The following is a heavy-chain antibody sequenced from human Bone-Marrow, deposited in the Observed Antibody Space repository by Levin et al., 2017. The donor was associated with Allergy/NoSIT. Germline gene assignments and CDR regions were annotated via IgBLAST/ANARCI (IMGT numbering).Heavy chain of an antibody. V-gene: IGHV4-31*03. CDR1: GGSISSGGYY. Sequence: LRLSCSVSGGSISSGGYYWTWIRQHPEWGLQWLGYIFYSGTTYYSPSLKSRVYISVDTSKNQFSLRLTSVTAADTAVYFCAREDRSGSFDVWGQGTVVTVSS. J-gene: IGHJ3*01. CDR2: IFYSGTT. CDR3: AREDRSGSFDV. D-gene: IGHD3-10*01.